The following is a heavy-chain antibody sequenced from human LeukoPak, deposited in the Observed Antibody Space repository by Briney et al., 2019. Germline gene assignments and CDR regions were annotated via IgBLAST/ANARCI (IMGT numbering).Heavy chain of an antibody. Sequence: GGSLRLSCAASGNYWMHWVRQAPGKGLVWVSHINSDGSWTSYADSVKGRFTISKDNAKNTVNLQMNSLRAEDTAVYYCVSFYETYWGRGTLVTVS. J-gene: IGHJ4*02. CDR1: GNYW. CDR3: VSFYETY. D-gene: IGHD2/OR15-2a*01. CDR2: INSDGSWT. V-gene: IGHV3-74*01.